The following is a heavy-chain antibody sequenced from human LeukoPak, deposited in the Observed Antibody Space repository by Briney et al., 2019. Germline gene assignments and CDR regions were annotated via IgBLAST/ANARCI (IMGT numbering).Heavy chain of an antibody. Sequence: GGSLRLSCAASGFTFSNAWMSWVRQAPGKGLEWVGRIKSKTDGGTTDYAAPVKGRFTISRDNSKNTLYLQMNSLKTEDTAVYYCATDIPSADMGATVNWGQGTLVTVSS. D-gene: IGHD5-12*01. CDR1: GFTFSNAW. J-gene: IGHJ4*02. V-gene: IGHV3-15*01. CDR2: IKSKTDGGTT. CDR3: ATDIPSADMGATVN.